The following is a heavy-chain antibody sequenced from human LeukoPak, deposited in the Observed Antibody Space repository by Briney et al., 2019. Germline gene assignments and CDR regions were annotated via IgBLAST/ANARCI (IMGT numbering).Heavy chain of an antibody. Sequence: GGSLRLSCAASGFTFSSYWMSWVRQAPGKELEWVANIKQDGSEKYYVDSVKGRFTISRDNAKNSLYLQMNSLRAEDTAVYYCAKDATWIQIYFDYWGQGTLVT. V-gene: IGHV3-7*05. CDR1: GFTFSSYW. D-gene: IGHD5-18*01. CDR2: IKQDGSEK. J-gene: IGHJ4*02. CDR3: AKDATWIQIYFDY.